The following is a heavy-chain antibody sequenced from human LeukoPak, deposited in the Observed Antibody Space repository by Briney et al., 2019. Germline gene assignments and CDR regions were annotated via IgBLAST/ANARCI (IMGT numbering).Heavy chain of an antibody. Sequence: GGSLRLSCAASGFTFNSYSMNWVRQAPGKGLEWVSSISRSSSYIYYADSVKGRFTISRDNAKNSLYLQMNSLRAEDTALYYCAKDAGPAAIFPDYWGQGTLVTVSS. J-gene: IGHJ4*02. V-gene: IGHV3-21*04. CDR3: AKDAGPAAIFPDY. CDR2: ISRSSSYI. D-gene: IGHD2-2*01. CDR1: GFTFNSYS.